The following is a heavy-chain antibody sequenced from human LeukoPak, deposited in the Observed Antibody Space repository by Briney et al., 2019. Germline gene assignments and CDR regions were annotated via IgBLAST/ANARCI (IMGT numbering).Heavy chain of an antibody. D-gene: IGHD2-15*01. J-gene: IGHJ4*02. CDR3: AKDSCSGGSCYSNY. Sequence: GGSLRLSCAASGFTFSSYGMHWVRQAPGKGLEWVAVIWYDGSNKYYADSVKGRFTISRDNSKNTLYLQMNSLRAEDTAVYYCAKDSCSGGSCYSNYWGQGTLVTVSS. V-gene: IGHV3-30*02. CDR2: IWYDGSNK. CDR1: GFTFSSYG.